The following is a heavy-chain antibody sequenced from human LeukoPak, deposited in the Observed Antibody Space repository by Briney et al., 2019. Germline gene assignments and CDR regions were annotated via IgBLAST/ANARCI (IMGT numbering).Heavy chain of an antibody. D-gene: IGHD6-25*01. V-gene: IGHV3-15*01. CDR3: TTGSQRIYNFDY. J-gene: IGHJ4*02. CDR2: IKSKADDGTA. Sequence: GGSLRLSCAASGFTFSDYYMSWIRQPPGKGLEWVGHIKSKADDGTADYAAPVKGRFIISRHESKNMVYLQMNSLKTEDTAVYYCTTGSQRIYNFDYWGQGTLVTVSS. CDR1: GFTFSDYY.